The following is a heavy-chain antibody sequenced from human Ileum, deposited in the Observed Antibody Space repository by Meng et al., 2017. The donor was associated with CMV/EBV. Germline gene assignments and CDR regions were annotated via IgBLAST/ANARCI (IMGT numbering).Heavy chain of an antibody. CDR3: TRGVNAAYGLFDY. CDR1: GFTFSGDW. CDR2: INADGSSI. Sequence: CAASGFTFSGDWMHWVRQAPGKGLVWVSRINADGSSINYADSVKGRFTISRDNAKNTLYLQMSSLSTEDTAVYYCTRGVNAAYGLFDYWGQGALVTVSS. V-gene: IGHV3-74*01. J-gene: IGHJ4*02. D-gene: IGHD4-17*01.